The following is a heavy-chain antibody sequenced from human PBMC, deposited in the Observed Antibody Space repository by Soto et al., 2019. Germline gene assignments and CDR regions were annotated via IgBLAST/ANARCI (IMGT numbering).Heavy chain of an antibody. CDR3: ARHHVRGRPIAGAVAF. Sequence: QVQLQQWGAGLLKPSETLSLTCAVYGKSLSGYYWSWIRQPPGKALEWIGEIKHSGNTNYNPTLKSRVTISVDTSQNQRFLTLSSVTAAERATYYCARHHVRGRPIAGAVAFWGQGPLVTVSS. D-gene: IGHD1-26*01. J-gene: IGHJ4*02. CDR1: GKSLSGYY. V-gene: IGHV4-34*01. CDR2: IKHSGNT.